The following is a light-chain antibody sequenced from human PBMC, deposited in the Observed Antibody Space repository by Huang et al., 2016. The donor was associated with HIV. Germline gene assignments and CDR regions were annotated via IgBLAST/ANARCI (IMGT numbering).Light chain of an antibody. CDR2: DAS. V-gene: IGKV3-15*01. J-gene: IGKJ4*01. CDR3: QQYNDWPPLT. CDR1: HSVDSD. Sequence: EIEMTQSPATLSVSPGERATLSCRASHSVDSDLAWYQQKPGQAPRLLIYDASTRATGISAKLNVTVSGTEFSLSITNLQSEDFAVYYCQQYNDWPPLTFGGGTKVEI.